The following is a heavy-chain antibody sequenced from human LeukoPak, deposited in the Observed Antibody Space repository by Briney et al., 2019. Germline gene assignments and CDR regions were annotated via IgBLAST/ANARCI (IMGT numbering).Heavy chain of an antibody. D-gene: IGHD6-19*01. J-gene: IGHJ4*02. Sequence: GGSVRLSCAASGFAFGSFSMNWVHQAPGKGLEWVSAIYPSGDSTYYADSVKGRFTISRDNSRNTLYLQMHSLSAEDTAVYCCAKDVKPDSGRDVDYWGQGTLVTVSS. CDR3: AKDVKPDSGRDVDY. CDR2: IYPSGDST. CDR1: GFAFGSFS. V-gene: IGHV3-23*01.